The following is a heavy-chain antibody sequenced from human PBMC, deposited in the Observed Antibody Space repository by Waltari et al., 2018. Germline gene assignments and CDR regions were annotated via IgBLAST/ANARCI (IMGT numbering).Heavy chain of an antibody. CDR2: ITGSGENT. Sequence: EVQLLESGGGLVQPGGSLRLSCEASGFTFSNYAMSWVRQAPGKGLGGVSGITGSGENTYYAGSVKGRFTISRDNSKNTLSLQMNSLRDDDTAVYSCAKNANANYINWFDPWGQGTLVTVSS. CDR1: GFTFSNYA. CDR3: AKNANANYINWFDP. V-gene: IGHV3-23*01. J-gene: IGHJ5*02. D-gene: IGHD4-4*01.